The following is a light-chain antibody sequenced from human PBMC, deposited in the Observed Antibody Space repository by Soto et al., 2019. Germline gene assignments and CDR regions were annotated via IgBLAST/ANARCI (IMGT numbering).Light chain of an antibody. Sequence: QSVLTQPRSVSGSPGQPVTISCTGTSSDVGGYNYVSWYQQHPGKAPKLMIYDVSKRPSGVPDRFSGSKSGNTASLTISGLQAEDEADYYCCSYAGSYTYVFGTGTKVTGL. CDR2: DVS. CDR1: SSDVGGYNY. J-gene: IGLJ1*01. CDR3: CSYAGSYTYV. V-gene: IGLV2-11*01.